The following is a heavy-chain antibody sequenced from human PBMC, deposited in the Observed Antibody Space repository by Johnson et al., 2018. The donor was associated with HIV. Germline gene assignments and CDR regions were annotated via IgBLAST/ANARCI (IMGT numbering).Heavy chain of an antibody. CDR3: TKPSAETYYGFHI. CDR2: IRYDGSNK. D-gene: IGHD6-13*01. V-gene: IGHV3-30*02. J-gene: IGHJ3*02. CDR1: GFTFSSYD. Sequence: QVQLVESGGGLVQPGGSLRLSCAASGFTFSSYDMHWVRQAPGKGLEWVAFIRYDGSNKYYADSVKGRFTIYRDNSKNTVWLQMKNLRGEDTAVYYCTKPSAETYYGFHIWGQWTMVTVSS.